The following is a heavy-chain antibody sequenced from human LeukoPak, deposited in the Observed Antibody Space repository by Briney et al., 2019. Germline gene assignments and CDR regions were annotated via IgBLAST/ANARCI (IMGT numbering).Heavy chain of an antibody. CDR1: GYTFTNYG. V-gene: IGHV1-18*01. CDR2: ISGYNGNT. Sequence: GASVKVSCKASGYTFTNYGISWVRQAPGQGLEWMGWISGYNGNTKYAQKFQSRVTMTTDTSTNTVNMELRSLRSDDTAVLYCARSGSHNYYYYGMDVWGQGTTVIVSS. CDR3: ARSGSHNYYYYGMDV. D-gene: IGHD1-26*01. J-gene: IGHJ6*02.